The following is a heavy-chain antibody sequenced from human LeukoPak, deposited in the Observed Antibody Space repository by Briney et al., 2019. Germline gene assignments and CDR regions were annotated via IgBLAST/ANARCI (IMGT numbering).Heavy chain of an antibody. CDR1: GDSISRDNYY. D-gene: IGHD2/OR15-2a*01. CDR3: SRGVHNSISYYYYGMDV. V-gene: IGHV4-39*07. J-gene: IGHJ6*02. CDR2: IHYSGST. Sequence: SETPSLTCTVSGDSISRDNYYWGWIRQPPGMGLEWIGSIHYSGSTYYNPSLKSRATISVDKSKNQFSLKLSSVTAADTAVYYCSRGVHNSISYYYYGMDVWGQGTTVTVSS.